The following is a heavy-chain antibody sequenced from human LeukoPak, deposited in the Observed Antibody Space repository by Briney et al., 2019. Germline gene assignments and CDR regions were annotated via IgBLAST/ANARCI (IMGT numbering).Heavy chain of an antibody. D-gene: IGHD3-16*01. CDR3: ARGEISYLFYFQH. J-gene: IGHJ1*01. V-gene: IGHV1-3*01. CDR1: GYTFTSYA. CDR2: INAGNGNT. Sequence: ASVKVSCKASGYTFTSYAMHWVRQAPGQRLEWMGWINAGNGNTKCSQKFQGRVTITRDTSASTAYMELSSLRSEDTAVYYCARGEISYLFYFQHWGQGTLVTVSS.